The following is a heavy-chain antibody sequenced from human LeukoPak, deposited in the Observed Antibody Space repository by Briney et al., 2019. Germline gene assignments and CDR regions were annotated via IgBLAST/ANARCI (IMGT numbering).Heavy chain of an antibody. CDR2: SYYSGST. V-gene: IGHV4-59*12. D-gene: IGHD5-18*01. CDR3: ARAGAQSGPGIQLWHPGGYGMDV. CDR1: GGSISSYY. J-gene: IGHJ6*02. Sequence: SETLSLTCTVSGGSISSYYWSWIRQPPGKGLEWIGYSYYSGSTNSNPSLKSRVTISVDTSRNHLSLKLSSVTAADTAVYYCARAGAQSGPGIQLWHPGGYGMDVWGQGTTVTVSS.